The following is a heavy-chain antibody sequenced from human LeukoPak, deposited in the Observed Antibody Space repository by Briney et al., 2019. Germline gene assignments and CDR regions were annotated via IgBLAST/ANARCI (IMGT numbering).Heavy chain of an antibody. CDR1: GFSFSSYS. J-gene: IGHJ4*02. D-gene: IGHD3-16*01. CDR3: ANSVTFGGALRGD. V-gene: IGHV3-48*01. Sequence: GGSLRLSCAASGFSFSSYSMNWVRQAPGKGLEWVSYISTSSSTIYYADSVKGRFTISRDNAKNSLYLQMNSLRAEDTAVYYCANSVTFGGALRGDWGQGTLVTVSS. CDR2: ISTSSSTI.